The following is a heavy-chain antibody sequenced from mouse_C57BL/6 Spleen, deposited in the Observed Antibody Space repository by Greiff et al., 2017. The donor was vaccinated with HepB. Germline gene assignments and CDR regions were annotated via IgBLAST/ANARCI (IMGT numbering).Heavy chain of an antibody. CDR2: IDPNSGGT. J-gene: IGHJ4*01. CDR3: ARDTTVVATHYYAMDY. CDR1: GYTFTSYW. Sequence: QVQLQQPGAELVKPGASVKLSCKASGYTFTSYWMHWVKQRPGRGLEWIGRIDPNSGGTKYNEKFKSKATLTVDKPSSTAYMRLSSLTSEDSAVYYCARDTTVVATHYYAMDYWGQGTSVTVSS. D-gene: IGHD1-1*01. V-gene: IGHV1-72*01.